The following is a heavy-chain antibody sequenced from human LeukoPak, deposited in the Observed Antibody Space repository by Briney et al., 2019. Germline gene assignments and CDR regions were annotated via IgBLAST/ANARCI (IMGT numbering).Heavy chain of an antibody. V-gene: IGHV3-48*01. D-gene: IGHD3-16*02. Sequence: GGSLRLTCAASGFTFSSYWMSWVRQAPGKGLEWVSYISSSSSTIYYADSVKGRFTISRDNAKNSLYLQMNSLRAEDTAVYYCARDRYDYVWGSYRPSDAFDIWGQGTMVTVSS. CDR2: ISSSSSTI. CDR3: ARDRYDYVWGSYRPSDAFDI. CDR1: GFTFSSYW. J-gene: IGHJ3*02.